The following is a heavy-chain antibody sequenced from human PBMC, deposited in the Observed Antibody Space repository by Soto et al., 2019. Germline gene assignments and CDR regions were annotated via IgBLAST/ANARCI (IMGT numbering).Heavy chain of an antibody. CDR2: ISHDGSNT. D-gene: IGHD5-18*01. CDR1: GFTFSNYG. Sequence: QVQLVQSGGNVVQPGRSLRLSCAASGFTFSNYGMHWVRQAPGKGLEWLAFISHDGSNTYYADSVKGRFPISRDNSKNTLYLQLNSLRAEDADVVYCAKDPKIQLWIHDFDYWGQGTLVTVSS. CDR3: AKDPKIQLWIHDFDY. J-gene: IGHJ4*02. V-gene: IGHV3-30*18.